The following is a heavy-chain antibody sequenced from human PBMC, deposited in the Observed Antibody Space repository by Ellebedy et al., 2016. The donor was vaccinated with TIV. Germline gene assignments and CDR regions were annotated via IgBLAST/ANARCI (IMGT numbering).Heavy chain of an antibody. CDR3: AREDNPTSTTGALLHYGDSSPYPFDY. CDR1: GGTFSSYA. CDR2: LIPILGIA. J-gene: IGHJ4*01. V-gene: IGHV1-69*04. D-gene: IGHD4-17*01. Sequence: AASVKVSCKASGGTFSSYAISWVRQAPGQGLEWMGRLIPILGIANYSQKFQGRVTITADKSTSTAYMELSSLRSEDTAVYYCAREDNPTSTTGALLHYGDSSPYPFDYWGQGTLVTVSS.